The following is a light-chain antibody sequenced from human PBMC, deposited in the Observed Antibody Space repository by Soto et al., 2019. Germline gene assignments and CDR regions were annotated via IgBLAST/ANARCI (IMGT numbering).Light chain of an antibody. J-gene: IGKJ4*01. V-gene: IGKV3-15*01. CDR1: QIVSTN. CDR3: QQYNNWPLT. CDR2: DAS. Sequence: EIVMTQSPATLSVSPGERATLSCRASQIVSTNLAWYQQKPGQAPRLLIYDASTMATGFPARFSGSGSGTEFTLTISSLQSEDFAVYYCQQYNNWPLTFGGGTKVDI.